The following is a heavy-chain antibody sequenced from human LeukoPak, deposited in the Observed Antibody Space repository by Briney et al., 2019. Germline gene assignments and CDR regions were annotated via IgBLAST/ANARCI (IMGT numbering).Heavy chain of an antibody. CDR2: IYASGST. J-gene: IGHJ4*02. CDR1: GGSISSYF. V-gene: IGHV4-4*07. Sequence: SETLSLTCTVAGGSISSYFWSWIRQPAGKGLEWIGRIYASGSTNYNPSLKSRVTISADKSTNQFSLKLSSVTAADTAVYYCARDRFGDLNYFDYWGQGTLVTVSS. D-gene: IGHD3-3*01. CDR3: ARDRFGDLNYFDY.